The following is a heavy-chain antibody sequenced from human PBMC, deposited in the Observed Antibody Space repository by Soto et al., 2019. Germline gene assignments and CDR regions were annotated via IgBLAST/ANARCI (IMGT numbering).Heavy chain of an antibody. V-gene: IGHV4-59*01. CDR1: GGSISSYY. Sequence: PSETLSLTCTVSGGSISSYYWNWIRQPPGKGLEWIGYIYSSGSTNYNPSLKSRVTISVDTSKNQFSLKLTSVTAADTAVYYCARSAYSSGWSWFDAWGQGTLVTVSS. CDR3: ARSAYSSGWSWFDA. J-gene: IGHJ5*02. D-gene: IGHD6-19*01. CDR2: IYSSGST.